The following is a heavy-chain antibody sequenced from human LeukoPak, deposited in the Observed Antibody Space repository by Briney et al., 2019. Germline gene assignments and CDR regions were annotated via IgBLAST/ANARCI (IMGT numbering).Heavy chain of an antibody. CDR3: ARDWTPLIYSSGSYQNYYYYGMDV. V-gene: IGHV1-46*01. J-gene: IGHJ6*02. CDR1: GYTFTSYY. CDR2: INPSGGST. Sequence: ASVKVSCKASGYTFTSYYMRWVRQAPGQGLEWMGIINPSGGSTSYAQKFQGRVTMTRDTSTSTVYMGLRSLRSEDTAVYYCARDWTPLIYSSGSYQNYYYYGMDVWGQGTTVTVSS. D-gene: IGHD3-10*01.